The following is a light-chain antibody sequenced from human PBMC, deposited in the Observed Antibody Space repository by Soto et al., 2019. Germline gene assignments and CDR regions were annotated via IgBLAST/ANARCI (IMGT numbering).Light chain of an antibody. J-gene: IGLJ2*01. CDR2: EVT. CDR1: SSDVGGYNY. V-gene: IGLV2-14*01. Sequence: QSVLTQPASVSGSLGQSITISYTGTSSDVGGYNYVSWYQQHPGKDPKVVIFEVTKRPSGVSSRFSGSKSGNTASLTVSGLQAEDEGDYYCSSYTSSRTVLFGGGTKLTVL. CDR3: SSYTSSRTVL.